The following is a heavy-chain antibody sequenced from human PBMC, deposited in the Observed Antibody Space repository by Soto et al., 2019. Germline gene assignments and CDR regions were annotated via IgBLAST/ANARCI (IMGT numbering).Heavy chain of an antibody. V-gene: IGHV1-69*01. CDR3: ARDRAMTMVRGVIGGFGP. CDR1: GGTFRSYA. Sequence: QVQLVQSGAEVKKPGSSVKVSCKASGGTFRSYAISWVRQAPGQGLEWMGGIIPISATTNYAQKFQGRVTITADASTSTAYMELNNLRSEDTAVYYCARDRAMTMVRGVIGGFGPWGQGTLVTVSS. CDR2: IIPISATT. D-gene: IGHD3-10*01. J-gene: IGHJ5*02.